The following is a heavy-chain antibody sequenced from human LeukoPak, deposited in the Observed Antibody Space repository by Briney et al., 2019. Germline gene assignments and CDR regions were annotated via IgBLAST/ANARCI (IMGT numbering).Heavy chain of an antibody. D-gene: IGHD2-2*01. V-gene: IGHV3-33*01. CDR3: ARGMGYHYYYYYMDV. CDR2: IWYDGSNK. Sequence: GESLRLSCAASGFTFSSYGMHWVRQAPGKGLEWVAVIWYDGSNKYYADSVKGRFTISRDNSKNTLYLQMNSLRAEDTAVYYCARGMGYHYYYYYMDVWGKGTTVTVSS. J-gene: IGHJ6*03. CDR1: GFTFSSYG.